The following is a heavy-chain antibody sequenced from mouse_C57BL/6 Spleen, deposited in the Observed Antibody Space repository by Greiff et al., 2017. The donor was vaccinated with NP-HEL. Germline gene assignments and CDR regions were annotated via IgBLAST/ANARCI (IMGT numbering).Heavy chain of an antibody. V-gene: IGHV5-16*01. CDR2: INYDGSST. Sequence: EVQLVESEGGLVQPGSSMKLSCTASGFTFSDYYMAWVRQVPEKGLEWVANINYDGSSTYYLDSLKSRFIISRDNAKNILYLQMSSLKSEDTATYYCARVITTVVAYWYFDVWGTGTTVTVSS. CDR3: ARVITTVVAYWYFDV. CDR1: GFTFSDYY. J-gene: IGHJ1*03. D-gene: IGHD1-1*01.